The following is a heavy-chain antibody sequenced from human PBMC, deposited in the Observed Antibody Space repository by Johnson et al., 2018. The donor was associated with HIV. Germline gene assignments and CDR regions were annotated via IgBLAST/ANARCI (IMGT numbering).Heavy chain of an antibody. CDR1: GFTVDDYA. CDR2: ISGSGYST. Sequence: VQLVESGGDSVQPGGSLRLSCAASGFTVDDYAMNWVRQAPGKWLEWVSTISGSGYSTYYADSVKGRCTISRDNSKNRLYLQMNDPRAEDTAIYYFAKVKEQQFVRAAAFDIWGQATMVTVSS. J-gene: IGHJ3*02. D-gene: IGHD6-13*01. CDR3: AKVKEQQFVRAAAFDI. V-gene: IGHV3-23*04.